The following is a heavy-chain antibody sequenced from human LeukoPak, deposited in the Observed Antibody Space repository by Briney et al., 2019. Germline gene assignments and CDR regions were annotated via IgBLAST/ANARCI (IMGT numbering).Heavy chain of an antibody. CDR2: ISHSGST. D-gene: IGHD3-22*01. CDR1: GGSTTSGAYY. V-gene: IGHV4-30-4*01. J-gene: IGHJ4*02. CDR3: ARDTGGGGYSYGYFDY. Sequence: SETLSLTCTVSGGSTTSGAYYWSWLRQPPGKGLEWIGYISHSGSTYYNPSLKSRVTISVDTSKNQFSLRLSSVTAADTAVYHCARDTGGGGYSYGYFDYWGQGTLVTVSS.